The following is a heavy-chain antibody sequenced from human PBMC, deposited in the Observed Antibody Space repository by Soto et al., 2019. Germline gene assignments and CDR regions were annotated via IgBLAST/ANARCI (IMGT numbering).Heavy chain of an antibody. Sequence: QVQLVESGGGVVQPGRSLRLSCVASGVSFSTYGMHWVRQAPGKGLEWVASIWHDGIYKFHADAVKGRFAISRDNSMNALYLEKNRLTVEDTAMDYWATEGWVGDGSSGGACWGLGSVVTVSS. V-gene: IGHV3-33*01. J-gene: IGHJ4*02. CDR3: ATEGWVGDGSSGGAC. CDR2: IWHDGIYK. CDR1: GVSFSTYG. D-gene: IGHD2-8*02.